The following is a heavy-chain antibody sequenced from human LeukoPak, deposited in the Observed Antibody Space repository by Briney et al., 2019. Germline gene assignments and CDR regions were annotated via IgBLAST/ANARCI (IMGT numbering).Heavy chain of an antibody. D-gene: IGHD6-19*01. CDR2: ISYDGSNK. V-gene: IGHV3-30*18. Sequence: PGRSLRLSCAASGFTFSSYGMHWVRQAPGKGLEWVAVISYDGSNKYYADSVKGRFTISRDNSKNTLYLQMNSLRAEDTAVYYCAKDRVGAVAAPLSNWGQGTLVTVSS. J-gene: IGHJ4*02. CDR1: GFTFSSYG. CDR3: AKDRVGAVAAPLSN.